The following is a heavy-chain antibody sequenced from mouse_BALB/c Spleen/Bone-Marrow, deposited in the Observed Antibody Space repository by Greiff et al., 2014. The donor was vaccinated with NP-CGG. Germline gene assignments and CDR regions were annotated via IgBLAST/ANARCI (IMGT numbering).Heavy chain of an antibody. CDR2: INPYNDGT. J-gene: IGHJ2*01. D-gene: IGHD1-1*01. CDR3: ARSEYFGSSYDY. Sequence: VQLQQSGPELVKPGASVKMSCKASGYTFTSYVMHWMKQKPGQGLEWIGYINPYNDGTEYNETFKGKATLTSDKSSSTAYMDLSSLTSEDSAVYFCARSEYFGSSYDYWGQGSTLTVSS. CDR1: GYTFTSYV. V-gene: IGHV1-14*01.